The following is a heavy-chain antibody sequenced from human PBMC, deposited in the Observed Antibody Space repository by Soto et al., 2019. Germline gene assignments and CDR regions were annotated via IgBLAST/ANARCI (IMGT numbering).Heavy chain of an antibody. Sequence: GGSLRLSCAASGFTFSSYGMHWVRQAPGKGLEWVAVISYDGSNKYYADSVKGRFTISRDNSKNTLYLQMNSLRAEDTAVYYCAKDRRGYSFQGDFDYWGQGTLVTVSS. J-gene: IGHJ4*02. D-gene: IGHD5-18*01. CDR3: AKDRRGYSFQGDFDY. V-gene: IGHV3-30*18. CDR1: GFTFSSYG. CDR2: ISYDGSNK.